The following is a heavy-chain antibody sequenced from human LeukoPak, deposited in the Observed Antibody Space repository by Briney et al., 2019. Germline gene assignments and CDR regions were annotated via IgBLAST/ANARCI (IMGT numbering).Heavy chain of an antibody. CDR2: IYYSGST. J-gene: IGHJ4*02. D-gene: IGHD3-22*01. V-gene: IGHV4-59*01. Sequence: SETLSLTRTVSGGSISSYYWSWIRQPPGKGLEWIGYIYYSGSTNYNPSLKSRVTISVDTSKNQFSLKLSSVTAADTAVYYCARGFYYYDSSGYYYYFDYWGQGTLVTVSS. CDR3: ARGFYYYDSSGYYYYFDY. CDR1: GGSISSYY.